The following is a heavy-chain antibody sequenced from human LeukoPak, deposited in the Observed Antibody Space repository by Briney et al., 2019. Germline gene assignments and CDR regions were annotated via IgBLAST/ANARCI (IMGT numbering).Heavy chain of an antibody. CDR2: ISGSGDRT. D-gene: IGHD4-17*01. J-gene: IGHJ4*02. Sequence: GGSLRLSCAASGFTFSSYAMNWVRQAPGKGLEWVSSISGSGDRTYYAGSVKGRFTISRDNSKNTLYLQMNSLRAEDTAVYYCANPSDYGDYIGYWGQGTLVTVSS. CDR1: GFTFSSYA. V-gene: IGHV3-23*01. CDR3: ANPSDYGDYIGY.